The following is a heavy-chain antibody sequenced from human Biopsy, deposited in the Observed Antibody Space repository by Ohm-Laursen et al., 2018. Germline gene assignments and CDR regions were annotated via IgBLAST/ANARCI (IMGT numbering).Heavy chain of an antibody. Sequence: SLRLSCTASGFTVSDNHISWIRQAPGPGLQWVSLIYSDGNTYYADTVKGRFTISRDIPRNTLYLQMNSLRAEDTAVYYCARGPGKLWSGYYTWGQGSLVSVSS. V-gene: IGHV3-53*01. D-gene: IGHD3-3*01. CDR2: IYSDGNT. J-gene: IGHJ5*02. CDR1: GFTVSDNH. CDR3: ARGPGKLWSGYYT.